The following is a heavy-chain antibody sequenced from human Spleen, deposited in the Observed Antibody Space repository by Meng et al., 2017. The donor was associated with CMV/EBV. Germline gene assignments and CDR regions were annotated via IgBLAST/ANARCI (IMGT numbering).Heavy chain of an antibody. V-gene: IGHV4-34*01. CDR1: GWSFSGYY. J-gene: IGHJ4*02. CDR2: INHSGST. Sequence: AVYGWSFSGYYWSWIRQPPGKGLEWIGEINHSGSTNYNPSLKSRVTISVDTSKNQFSLKLSSVTAADTAVYYCARCGNSKHSDFDYWGQGTLVTISS. CDR3: ARCGNSKHSDFDY. D-gene: IGHD4-23*01.